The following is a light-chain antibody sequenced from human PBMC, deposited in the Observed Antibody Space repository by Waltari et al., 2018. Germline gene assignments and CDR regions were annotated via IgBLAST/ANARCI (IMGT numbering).Light chain of an antibody. V-gene: IGKV3-11*01. J-gene: IGKJ4*01. CDR2: DSS. CDR1: QSCSTY. CDR3: QQRYKWPLT. Sequence: EIVLTQSPATLSLSPGASATLSCRASQSCSTYLAWYQQRPGQAPRLLIYDSSNRATGIPARFSGSGSETDFTLTISSLEPEDFAVYYCQQRYKWPLTFGGGSKVEI.